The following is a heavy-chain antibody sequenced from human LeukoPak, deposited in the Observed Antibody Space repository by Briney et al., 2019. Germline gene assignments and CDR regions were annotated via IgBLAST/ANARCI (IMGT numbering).Heavy chain of an antibody. CDR2: IYTSGSI. CDR1: GGSISSYY. D-gene: IGHD3-10*01. V-gene: IGHV4-4*07. J-gene: IGHJ4*02. Sequence: SETLSLTCTVSGGSISSYYWSWIRQPAGKGLEWIGRIYTSGSINYNPSLKSRVTMSVDTSKNQFPLKLSSVTAADTAVYYCARGSGSGSYYNGFDYWGQGTLVTVSS. CDR3: ARGSGSGSYYNGFDY.